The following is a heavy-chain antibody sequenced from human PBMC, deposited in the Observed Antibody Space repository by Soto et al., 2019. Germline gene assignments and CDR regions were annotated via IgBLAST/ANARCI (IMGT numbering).Heavy chain of an antibody. D-gene: IGHD2-2*01. CDR2: IYPGDSDT. CDR3: ARLGVVPAAKGAFDI. V-gene: IGHV5-51*01. J-gene: IGHJ3*02. Sequence: PGESLKISCNGSGYSFTIYCIGWVLQMPGKGLEWVGIIYPGDSDTRYSPSFQGQVTISADKSISTAYLQWSSLKASDTAMYYCARLGVVPAAKGAFDIWGQGTMVTVS. CDR1: GYSFTIYC.